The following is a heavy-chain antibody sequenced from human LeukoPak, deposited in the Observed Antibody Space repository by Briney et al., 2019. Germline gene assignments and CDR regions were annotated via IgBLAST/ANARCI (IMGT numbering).Heavy chain of an antibody. CDR3: ARAPVSLFDY. CDR2: INHSGRT. V-gene: IGHV4-34*01. CDR1: GGSFSDYF. J-gene: IGHJ4*02. D-gene: IGHD5/OR15-5a*01. Sequence: SETLSLTCAVYGGSFSDYFWGWIRQPPGKGLEWIGEINHSGRTYYNPSLKSRVTISVDTSKNQFSLNLSSVTAADTAVYYCARAPVSLFDYWGQGTLVTVSS.